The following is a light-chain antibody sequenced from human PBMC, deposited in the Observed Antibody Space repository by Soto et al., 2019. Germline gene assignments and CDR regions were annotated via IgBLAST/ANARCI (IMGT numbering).Light chain of an antibody. Sequence: DIVMTQHPASLAVSLGGRGTSNCRCGRRVLHNSNKKNYLAWYQQKPGQPPRLLIYWASTRESGVPDRFSGSGSGTDFTLTISSLEPEDFAVYYCQHRFNWPWTCGQGTKGDIK. J-gene: IGKJ1*01. CDR1: RRVLHNSNKKNY. CDR3: QHRFNWPWT. CDR2: WAS. V-gene: IGKV4-1*01.